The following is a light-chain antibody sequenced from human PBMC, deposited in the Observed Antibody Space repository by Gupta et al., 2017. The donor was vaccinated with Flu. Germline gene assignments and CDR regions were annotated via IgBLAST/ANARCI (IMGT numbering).Light chain of an antibody. CDR1: QSISSL. Sequence: DIQMTQSSSTLSAFVGDRVTITCRASQSISSLLAWYQQKPGKAPKLLIYKAYSLESGVPSRFSGRGSGTEFTLTISILQPDDVATYYCQQYNSYWLTFGGGTKVEIK. V-gene: IGKV1-5*03. CDR2: KAY. CDR3: QQYNSYWLT. J-gene: IGKJ4*01.